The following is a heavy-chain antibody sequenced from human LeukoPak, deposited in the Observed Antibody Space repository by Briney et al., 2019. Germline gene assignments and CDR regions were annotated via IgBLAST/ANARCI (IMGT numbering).Heavy chain of an antibody. Sequence: GESLKISCKGSGYSFTSYWIGWVRQMPGKGLEWMGIIYPGDSDTRYSPSFQGQVTISADKSISTAYLQWSSLKASDTAMYYCARHLSDYDSGGYGGHWFDPWGQGTLVTVSS. CDR2: IYPGDSDT. CDR1: GYSFTSYW. J-gene: IGHJ5*02. CDR3: ARHLSDYDSGGYGGHWFDP. D-gene: IGHD3-22*01. V-gene: IGHV5-51*01.